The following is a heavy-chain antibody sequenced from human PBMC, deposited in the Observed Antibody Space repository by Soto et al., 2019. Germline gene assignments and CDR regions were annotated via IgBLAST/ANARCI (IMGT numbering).Heavy chain of an antibody. CDR1: GYSFTSYW. V-gene: IGHV5-51*01. Sequence: PGESLKISCKGSGYSFTSYWIGWVRQMPGKGLEWMGIIYPGDSDTRYSPSFQGQVTISADKSISTAYPQWSSLKASDTAMYYCARRTSIMITFGGDPSPWFDPWGQGTLVTVSS. D-gene: IGHD3-16*01. CDR3: ARRTSIMITFGGDPSPWFDP. CDR2: IYPGDSDT. J-gene: IGHJ5*02.